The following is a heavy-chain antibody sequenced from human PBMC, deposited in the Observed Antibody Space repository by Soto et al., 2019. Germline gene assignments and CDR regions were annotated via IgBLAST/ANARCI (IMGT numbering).Heavy chain of an antibody. Sequence: ASVKVSCKTSGYTFTAYGLAWLRQAAGQRPEWMGWVGTNNANTNYAQKFQGRVTMTTDTSTTTTYMELRSLRSDDTAVYYCARELNTDSSDHYSFAYWCQGTPGTVSS. CDR3: ARELNTDSSDHYSFAY. CDR2: VGTNNANT. V-gene: IGHV1-18*01. CDR1: GYTFTAYG. D-gene: IGHD3-22*01. J-gene: IGHJ4*02.